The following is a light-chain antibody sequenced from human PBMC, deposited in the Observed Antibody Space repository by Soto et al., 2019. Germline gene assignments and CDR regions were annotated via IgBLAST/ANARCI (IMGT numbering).Light chain of an antibody. V-gene: IGKV4-1*01. CDR2: WAS. CDR1: QSIFYSSNNKNY. J-gene: IGKJ1*01. CDR3: QQYFNTPRT. Sequence: DIVMTQSPDSLSVSLGETVVINCKSSQSIFYSSNNKNYIVWYQQKSGQPPKMLIYWASTLESGVPDRFNGSGSGTDFTLTISSLQAEDVAVYFCQQYFNTPRTFGQGTRVEI.